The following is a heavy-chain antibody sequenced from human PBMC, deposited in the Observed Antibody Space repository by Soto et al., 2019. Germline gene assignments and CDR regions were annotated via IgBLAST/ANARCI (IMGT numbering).Heavy chain of an antibody. D-gene: IGHD3-3*01. CDR2: ISTYSGDT. J-gene: IGHJ5*02. CDR1: GYTFFTYD. Sequence: QVHLVQSGVEVKTPGASVKVSCQSSGYTFFTYDISWVRQAPGQGLEWMGWISTYSGDTKYAQTFQGRVTMTTDTSTTTAYLELRSLSSADPAVYYWARHNGTTTSENWVDPWGQETLVSASS. CDR3: ARHNGTTTSENWVDP. V-gene: IGHV1-18*01.